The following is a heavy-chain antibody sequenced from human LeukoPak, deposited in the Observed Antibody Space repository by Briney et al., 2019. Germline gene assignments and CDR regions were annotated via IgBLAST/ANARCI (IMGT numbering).Heavy chain of an antibody. V-gene: IGHV1-24*01. J-gene: IGHJ6*02. D-gene: IGHD6-13*01. CDR2: FDPEDGET. Sequence: GASVKVSCKVSGYTLTELSMHWVRQAPGKGLEWMGGFDPEDGETIYAQKFQGRVTMTEDTSTDTAYMELSSLRSEDTAVYYCATGVSSWPSLYYYYYGMDVWGQGTTVTVSS. CDR3: ATGVSSWPSLYYYYYGMDV. CDR1: GYTLTELS.